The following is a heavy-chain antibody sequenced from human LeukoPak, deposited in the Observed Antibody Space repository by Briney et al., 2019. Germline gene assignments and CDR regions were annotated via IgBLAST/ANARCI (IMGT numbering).Heavy chain of an antibody. CDR2: IYHSGST. CDR3: ARIEWPKGHAFDI. CDR1: GGSISSSNW. Sequence: SETLSLTCAVSGGSISSSNWWSWVRQPPGKGLEWIGEIYHSGSTNYNPSLKSRVTISVDKSKNQFSLKLSSVTAADTAVYYCARIEWPKGHAFDIWGQGTMVTVSS. J-gene: IGHJ3*02. D-gene: IGHD3-3*01. V-gene: IGHV4-4*02.